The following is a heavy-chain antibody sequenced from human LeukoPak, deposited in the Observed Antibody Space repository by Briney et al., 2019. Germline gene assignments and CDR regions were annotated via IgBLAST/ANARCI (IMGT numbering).Heavy chain of an antibody. CDR3: TRDSFDSTGFGTR. J-gene: IGHJ4*02. D-gene: IGHD3-22*01. CDR1: GYSATTGYS. Sequence: SETLSLTSTVSGYSATTGYSWGWIRQTPERGLEWIGSVSHRGITYYSPSLQSRVTISVDTSKNQLSLRLTSVTAADTAVYYCTRDSFDSTGFGTRWGQGTLITVSS. CDR2: VSHRGIT. V-gene: IGHV4-38-2*02.